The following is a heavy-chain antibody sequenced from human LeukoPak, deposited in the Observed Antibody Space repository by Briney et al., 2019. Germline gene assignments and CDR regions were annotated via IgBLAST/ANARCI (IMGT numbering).Heavy chain of an antibody. CDR1: GGSISSSGYY. D-gene: IGHD3-16*01. CDR3: ARGWDYFDY. V-gene: IGHV4-39*07. CDR2: IYHSGST. Sequence: SETLSLTCTVSGGSISSSGYYWGWTRQPPGKGLEWIGSIYHSGSTYYNPSLKSRVTISVDTSKNQFSLKLSSVTAADTAVYYCARGWDYFDYWGQGTLVTVSS. J-gene: IGHJ4*02.